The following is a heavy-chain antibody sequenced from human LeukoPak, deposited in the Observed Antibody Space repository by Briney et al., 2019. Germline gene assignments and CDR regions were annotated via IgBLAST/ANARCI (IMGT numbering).Heavy chain of an antibody. Sequence: PSETLSLTCTVSGGSISSYYWSWIRQPPGKGLEWIGYIYYSGSTNYNPSPKSRVTISVDTSKNQFSLKLSSVTAADTAVYYCARTGYCSGGSCYPTWDYWGQGTLVTVSS. D-gene: IGHD2-15*01. CDR2: IYYSGST. CDR3: ARTGYCSGGSCYPTWDY. V-gene: IGHV4-59*01. CDR1: GGSISSYY. J-gene: IGHJ4*02.